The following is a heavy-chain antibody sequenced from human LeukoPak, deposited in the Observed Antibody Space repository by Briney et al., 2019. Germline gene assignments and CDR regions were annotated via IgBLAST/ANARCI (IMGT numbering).Heavy chain of an antibody. CDR1: GHTLTEFS. Sequence: ASVKVSCKVSGHTLTEFSMHWVRQAPGKGLEWIGGFDPEHGETINAQNFQGRVTLTEDTSTDTAYMELSSLRSEDTAVYYCATKVEVHYLTTGLQYGGQGTLVTVSS. D-gene: IGHD3-9*01. V-gene: IGHV1-24*01. J-gene: IGHJ4*02. CDR2: FDPEHGET. CDR3: ATKVEVHYLTTGLQY.